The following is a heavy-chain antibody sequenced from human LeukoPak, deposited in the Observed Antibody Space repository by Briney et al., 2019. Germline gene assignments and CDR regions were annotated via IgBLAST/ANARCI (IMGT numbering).Heavy chain of an antibody. Sequence: PSETLSLTCTVSGGSISSYYWSWIRQPPGKGLEWIGYIYTSGSTNYNPSLKSRATISVDTSKNQFSLKLSSVTAADTAVYYCARYHSNYAFDYWGQGTLVTVSS. CDR3: ARYHSNYAFDY. CDR1: GGSISSYY. V-gene: IGHV4-4*09. J-gene: IGHJ4*02. CDR2: IYTSGST. D-gene: IGHD4-11*01.